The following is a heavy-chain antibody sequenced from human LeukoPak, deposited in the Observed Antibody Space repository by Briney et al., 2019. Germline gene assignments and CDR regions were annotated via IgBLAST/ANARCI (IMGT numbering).Heavy chain of an antibody. CDR2: IYYSGST. V-gene: IGHV4-31*03. CDR1: GGSISSGGYY. Sequence: SETLSLTCTVSGGSISSGGYYWSWIRQHPGKGLEWIGYIYYSGSTYYNPSLKSRVTISVDTSKNQFSLKLSSVTAADTAVYYCARGKDSSGYWDHWFDPWGQGTLVTVSS. D-gene: IGHD3-22*01. CDR3: ARGKDSSGYWDHWFDP. J-gene: IGHJ5*02.